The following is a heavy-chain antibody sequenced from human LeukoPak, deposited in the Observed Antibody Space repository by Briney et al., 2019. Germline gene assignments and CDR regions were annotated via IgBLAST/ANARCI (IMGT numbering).Heavy chain of an antibody. V-gene: IGHV1-18*01. Sequence: ASVKVSCKASGGTFSSYAISWVRQAPGQGLEWMGWISAYNGDTSYALKLQGRVTMTTDTSTSTAYLELRSLRSDDTAVYYCARRSGYYGGAFDIWGQGTMVTVSS. CDR3: ARRSGYYGGAFDI. CDR2: ISAYNGDT. D-gene: IGHD3-3*01. CDR1: GGTFSSYA. J-gene: IGHJ3*02.